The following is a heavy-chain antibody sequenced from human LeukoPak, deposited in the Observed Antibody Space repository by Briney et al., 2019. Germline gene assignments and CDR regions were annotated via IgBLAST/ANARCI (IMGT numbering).Heavy chain of an antibody. Sequence: GGSLRLSCAASGFTFSDYYMTWIRQAPGKGLEWVSYIGNRGENIYYADSVKGRFSISRDNDKNALSLQMNSLRDEDTAVYYCATSGNYYLKYWGQGTLVTVSS. D-gene: IGHD1-26*01. CDR1: GFTFSDYY. CDR2: IGNRGENI. CDR3: ATSGNYYLKY. J-gene: IGHJ4*02. V-gene: IGHV3-11*04.